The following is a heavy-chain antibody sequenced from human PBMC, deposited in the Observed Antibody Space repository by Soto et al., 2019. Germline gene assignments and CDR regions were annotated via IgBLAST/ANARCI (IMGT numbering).Heavy chain of an antibody. J-gene: IGHJ5*02. Sequence: PSETLSLTCTVSGGSLKNYFWSWIRQPPGGGLEWIGYIYYIGTTYYNPSLQRRGAMSVDTSKNQFSLNVTSVTAADTAIYYCARVGAARNWFDPWGPGTRVTVSS. CDR1: GGSLKNYF. D-gene: IGHD1-26*01. CDR2: IYYIGTT. CDR3: ARVGAARNWFDP. V-gene: IGHV4-59*01.